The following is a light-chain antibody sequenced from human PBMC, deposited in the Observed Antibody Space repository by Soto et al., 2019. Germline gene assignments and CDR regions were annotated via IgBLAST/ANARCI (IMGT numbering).Light chain of an antibody. Sequence: QSALTQPASVSGSPGQSIAISCTGTSSDVGNFKSVCWYQQHPGRPPKLMIHDVTDRPSGISDRFSGSKSGNTASLTISGLQPADEADYYCSSYTTSNTLVFGGGTKVTVL. CDR2: DVT. J-gene: IGLJ2*01. CDR1: SSDVGNFKS. CDR3: SSYTTSNTLV. V-gene: IGLV2-14*03.